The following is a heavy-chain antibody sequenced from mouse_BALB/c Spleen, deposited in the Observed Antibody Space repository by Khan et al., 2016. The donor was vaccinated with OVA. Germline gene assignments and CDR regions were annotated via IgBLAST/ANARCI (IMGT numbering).Heavy chain of an antibody. CDR3: TRDRIDY. J-gene: IGHJ2*01. V-gene: IGHV1-7*01. Sequence: QVQLKQSGAELAKPGASVKMSCKASGYTFTTYWMHWVKQRPGQGLEWIGYINPTSGYTDYHEKLKDRATLSADKSSSTAYLQLSSLTYEDSAVXYGTRDRIDYGGQGTTLAVPS. CDR1: GYTFTTYW. CDR2: INPTSGYT.